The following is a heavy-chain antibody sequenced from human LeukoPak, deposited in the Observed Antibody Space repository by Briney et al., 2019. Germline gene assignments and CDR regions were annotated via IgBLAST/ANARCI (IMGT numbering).Heavy chain of an antibody. CDR3: ARRDSSGYYFRFYD. V-gene: IGHV5-51*01. CDR2: IYPGDSGS. D-gene: IGHD3-22*01. Sequence: GESLKISCKGSGYSFTSYSIRWVRQMPGNGLEWMGIIYPGDSGSRYSPSFQGQVTISADKSISTAYLQWSSLKASDSAMYYCARRDSSGYYFRFYDWGGGTLVTVSS. J-gene: IGHJ4*02. CDR1: GYSFTSYS.